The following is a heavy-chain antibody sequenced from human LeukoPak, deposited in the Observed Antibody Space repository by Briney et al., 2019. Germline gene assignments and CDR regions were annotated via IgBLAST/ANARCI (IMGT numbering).Heavy chain of an antibody. CDR3: ARGRSGSYSGWFDP. D-gene: IGHD1-26*01. Sequence: ASVKVSCKASGYTFTSYGISWVRQAPGQGLEWMGWMNPNSGNTGYAQKFQGRVTMTRNTSISTAYMELSSLRSEDTAVYYCARGRSGSYSGWFDPWGQGTLVTVSS. J-gene: IGHJ5*02. V-gene: IGHV1-8*02. CDR1: GYTFTSYG. CDR2: MNPNSGNT.